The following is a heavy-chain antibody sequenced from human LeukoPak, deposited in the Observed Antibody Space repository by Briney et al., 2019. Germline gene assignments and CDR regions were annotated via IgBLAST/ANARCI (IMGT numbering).Heavy chain of an antibody. Sequence: GRSLRLSCAASGFTFSSYAMHWVRQAPGKGLEWVAVISYDGSNKYYADSVKGRFTISRDNSKNTLYLQMNSLRAEDTAVYYCAREDCSGGSCYTTFDYWGQGTLVTVSS. D-gene: IGHD2-15*01. J-gene: IGHJ4*02. CDR2: ISYDGSNK. V-gene: IGHV3-30-3*01. CDR1: GFTFSSYA. CDR3: AREDCSGGSCYTTFDY.